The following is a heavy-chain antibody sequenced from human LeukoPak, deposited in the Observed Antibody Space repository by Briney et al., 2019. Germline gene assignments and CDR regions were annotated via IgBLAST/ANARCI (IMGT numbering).Heavy chain of an antibody. J-gene: IGHJ6*03. D-gene: IGHD2-8*01. CDR1: GYTFTSYA. CDR3: ARGGYCTNGVCKPLYYYYMDV. V-gene: IGHV7-4-1*02. CDR2: INTNTGNP. Sequence: ASVKVSCKASGYTFTSYAMNWVRQAPGQGLEWMGWINTNTGNPTYAQGFTGRFVFSLDTSVSTAYLQISSLKAEDTAVYYCARGGYCTNGVCKPLYYYYMDVWGKGTTVTVSS.